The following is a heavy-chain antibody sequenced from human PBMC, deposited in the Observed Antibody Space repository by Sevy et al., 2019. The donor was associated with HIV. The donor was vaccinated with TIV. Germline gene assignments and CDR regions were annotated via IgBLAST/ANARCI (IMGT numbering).Heavy chain of an antibody. D-gene: IGHD3-10*01. CDR1: GYTFTGYY. Sequence: GTVKVSCKASGYTFTGYYIHWVRQAPRQGLERMGWINPSSGGTNYGQKFLGRVTMTRDTSISTAYMELNRLRSDDTAVYYCSRSVYGSGTYLNDYWGQGTLVTVSS. J-gene: IGHJ4*02. CDR2: INPSSGGT. V-gene: IGHV1-2*02. CDR3: SRSVYGSGTYLNDY.